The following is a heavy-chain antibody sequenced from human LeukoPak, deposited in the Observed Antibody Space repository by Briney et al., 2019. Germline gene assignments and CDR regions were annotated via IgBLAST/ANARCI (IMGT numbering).Heavy chain of an antibody. J-gene: IGHJ4*02. CDR3: FVAEVGY. D-gene: IGHD6-19*01. Sequence: GGSLRLSCAASGFNFSGAAMHWARQAPGRGLEWVGRIRSKANSYVTTFAASVQGRFTISRDDAKNTVHLHMNSLKAEDTAVYYCFVAEVGYWGQGTLVAVSS. CDR1: GFNFSGAA. V-gene: IGHV3-73*01. CDR2: IRSKANSYVT.